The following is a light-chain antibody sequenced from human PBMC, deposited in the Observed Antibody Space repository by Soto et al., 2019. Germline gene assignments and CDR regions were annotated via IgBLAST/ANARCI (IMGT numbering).Light chain of an antibody. J-gene: IGLJ1*01. CDR3: AAWDDSLNGYV. CDR1: PSNLGSNA. CDR2: SND. V-gene: IGLV1-44*01. Sequence: QSVLTQPPSASGTPGQRVTISCSGSPSNLGSNAVNWYQQVPGTAPKLLIFSNDQRPSGVPDRFSASKSGISASLAISGLQSEDEAHYYCAAWDDSLNGYVFTTGTKVTVL.